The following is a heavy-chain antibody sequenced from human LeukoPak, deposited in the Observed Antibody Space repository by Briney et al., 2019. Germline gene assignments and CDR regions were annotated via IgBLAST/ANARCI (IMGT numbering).Heavy chain of an antibody. CDR3: ARAYYYDSSGKFDY. J-gene: IGHJ4*02. Sequence: ASVKVSCKASGYTFTSYYMHWVRQAPGQGLEWMGWINPNSGGTNYAQKFQGRVTMTRDTSISTAYMELSRLRSDDTAVYYCARAYYYDSSGKFDYWGQGTLVTVSS. D-gene: IGHD3-22*01. CDR1: GYTFTSYY. V-gene: IGHV1-2*02. CDR2: INPNSGGT.